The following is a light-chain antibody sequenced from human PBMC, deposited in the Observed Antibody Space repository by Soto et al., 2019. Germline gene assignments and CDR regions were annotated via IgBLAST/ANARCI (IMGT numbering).Light chain of an antibody. V-gene: IGKV3D-15*01. J-gene: IGKJ4*01. Sequence: ETVLTQSPDTLSVSPGERAILSCRASQSVSTNLAWYQQKPGQAPRLLIYTASTRATGIPARVSGSGSGTDFTLTISGLQSEDFAVYYCQQYNDSPLTFGGGTKVEIK. CDR1: QSVSTN. CDR3: QQYNDSPLT. CDR2: TAS.